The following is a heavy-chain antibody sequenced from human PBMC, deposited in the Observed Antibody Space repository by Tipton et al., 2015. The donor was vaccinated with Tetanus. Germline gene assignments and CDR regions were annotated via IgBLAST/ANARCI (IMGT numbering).Heavy chain of an antibody. CDR3: ARAHCTDGVCNFDF. D-gene: IGHD2-8*01. CDR2: IYPGDSDT. CDR1: GYIFNNYW. Sequence: VQLVQSGGEVKKPGESLKISCKGSGYIFNNYWIGWVRQKPGKGLEWMGFIYPGDSDTRYSPSFQGQVTISVDKSINTAFLQWSSLKASDTSIFYCARAHCTDGVCNFDFWGQGALVTVAS. J-gene: IGHJ4*02. V-gene: IGHV5-51*01.